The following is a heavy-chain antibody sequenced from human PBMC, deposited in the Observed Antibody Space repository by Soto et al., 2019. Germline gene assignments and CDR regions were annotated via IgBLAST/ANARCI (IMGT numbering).Heavy chain of an antibody. J-gene: IGHJ6*02. D-gene: IGHD4-17*01. V-gene: IGHV1-2*02. CDR1: GYTFTGYY. Sequence: ASVKVSCKASGYTFTGYYIHWVRQAPGQGLEWMGWVSPNSGGANSALKFHGRVTMTTDTSTSTAYMELRSLRSDDTAVYYCAMTTQSYYYYGMDVWGQGTTVTVSS. CDR3: AMTTQSYYYYGMDV. CDR2: VSPNSGGA.